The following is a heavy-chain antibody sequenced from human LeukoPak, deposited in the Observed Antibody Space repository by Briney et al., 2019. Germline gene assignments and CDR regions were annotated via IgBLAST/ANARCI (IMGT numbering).Heavy chain of an antibody. J-gene: IGHJ4*02. D-gene: IGHD6-19*01. CDR3: AKRQWLGHGGPYDS. CDR1: GFTFSTYS. CDR2: IRYDGSNK. Sequence: GGSLRLSCAASGFTFSTYSMNWVRQAPGKGLEWVAFIRYDGSNKYYADSVKGRFTISRDNSKDTLYLQMNSLRAEDTALYYCAKRQWLGHGGPYDSWGQGTPVTVSS. V-gene: IGHV3-30*02.